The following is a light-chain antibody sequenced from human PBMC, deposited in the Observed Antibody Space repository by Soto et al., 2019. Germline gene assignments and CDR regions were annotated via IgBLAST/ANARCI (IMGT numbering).Light chain of an antibody. CDR1: QSIGRW. CDR3: QQYNTYSPERT. V-gene: IGKV1-5*01. J-gene: IGKJ1*01. CDR2: DAS. Sequence: DIHMTQSPSTLSAFVGDRVTITCRASQSIGRWLAWYQQKPGKAPKLLIYDASSLESGVRSRFSGSGSGTEFTLTISSLQPDDFATYYCQQYNTYSPERTFGQGTKVEVK.